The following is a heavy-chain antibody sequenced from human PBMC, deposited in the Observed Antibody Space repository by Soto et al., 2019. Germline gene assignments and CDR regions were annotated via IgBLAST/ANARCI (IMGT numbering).Heavy chain of an antibody. CDR2: IGAARDP. J-gene: IGHJ6*02. CDR1: GFTFSNFD. V-gene: IGHV3-13*05. CDR3: ARAYTGRLPRRADYYYAMDV. Sequence: GGALRLSCATSGFTFSNFDMHWVRQVPGKRLGGVSAIGAARDPYYLGSVKGRFTISRENAKNSVYLQMNDLRAGDSAVYYCARAYTGRLPRRADYYYAMDVWGQGTTVTVSS. D-gene: IGHD2-2*02.